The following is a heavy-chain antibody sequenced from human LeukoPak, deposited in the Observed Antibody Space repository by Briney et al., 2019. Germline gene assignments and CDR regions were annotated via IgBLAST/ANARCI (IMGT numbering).Heavy chain of an antibody. J-gene: IGHJ4*02. D-gene: IGHD4-17*01. CDR1: GYIFTDYY. CDR3: ARESGKGTVTTFEVIDY. V-gene: IGHV1/OR15-1*02. CDR2: INPNSGGT. Sequence: ASVKVSCKASGYIFTDYYMHWVRQAPGQELGWMGRINPNSGGTNYAQKFQGRVTMTRDTSISTAYTELSSLRSEDTATYYCARESGKGTVTTFEVIDYWGQGTLVTVSS.